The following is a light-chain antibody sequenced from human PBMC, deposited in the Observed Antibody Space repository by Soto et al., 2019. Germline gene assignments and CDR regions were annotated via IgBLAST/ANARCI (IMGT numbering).Light chain of an antibody. CDR3: TSWDDSLDGVV. CDR2: GNN. Sequence: QSVLTQPPSASGTPGQRVTISCSGSSSNIRSNPVNWYQQFPGTAPKLLMYGNNQRPSGVPDRFSGSKSGTSASLAISGLRSEDEADYYCTSWDDSLDGVVFGGGTKLTVL. J-gene: IGLJ2*01. CDR1: SSNIRSNP. V-gene: IGLV1-44*01.